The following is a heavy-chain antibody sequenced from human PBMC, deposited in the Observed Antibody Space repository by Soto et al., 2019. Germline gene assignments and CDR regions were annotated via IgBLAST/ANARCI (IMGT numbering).Heavy chain of an antibody. J-gene: IGHJ4*02. CDR1: GGSISSSSYY. D-gene: IGHD3-3*01. V-gene: IGHV4-39*01. CDR2: IYYSGST. CDR3: ARVRIPRRLEWLSFDY. Sequence: SETLSLTCTVSGGSISSSSYYWGWIRQPPGKGLEWIGSIYYSGSTYYNPSLKSRVTISVDTSKNQFSLKLSSVTAADTAVYYCARVRIPRRLEWLSFDYWGQGTLVTVSS.